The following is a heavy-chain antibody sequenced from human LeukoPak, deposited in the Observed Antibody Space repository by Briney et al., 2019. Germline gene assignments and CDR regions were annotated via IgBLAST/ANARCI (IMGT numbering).Heavy chain of an antibody. Sequence: GESLKISCKGSGYTFSNCWIGWVRQMPGKGLEWMGIIYPGDSDTTCSPSFQGQVTISADKTISTAYLQWSSLKASDTAMYYCASAGDSSDYYYFSAFDIWGQGTMVTVSS. V-gene: IGHV5-51*01. CDR3: ASAGDSSDYYYFSAFDI. D-gene: IGHD3-22*01. J-gene: IGHJ3*02. CDR2: IYPGDSDT. CDR1: GYTFSNCW.